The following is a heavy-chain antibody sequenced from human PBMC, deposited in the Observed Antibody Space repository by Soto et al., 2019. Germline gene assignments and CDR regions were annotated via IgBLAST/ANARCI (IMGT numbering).Heavy chain of an antibody. J-gene: IGHJ4*02. V-gene: IGHV1-3*01. D-gene: IGHD3-10*01. CDR2: INVANGDT. CDR1: GYTSTAYP. Sequence: QVQLVQSGAEVKKPGASVKVSCKASGYTSTAYPMHWVRQAPGQRLEWMGWINVANGDTGYSQKFQGRVTVTRDTSASTVYMELSSLTSEDTAVYYCAMMDYYGAGIYYFDHWGQGTLVTVSS. CDR3: AMMDYYGAGIYYFDH.